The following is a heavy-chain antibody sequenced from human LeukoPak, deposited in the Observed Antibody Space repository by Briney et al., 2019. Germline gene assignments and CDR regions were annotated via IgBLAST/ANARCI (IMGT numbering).Heavy chain of an antibody. Sequence: GGSLRLSCAASGFTFSSYAMSWVRQAPGKGLEWVSAISGSGGSTYYADSVKGRFTISRDNSKNTRYLQMNSLRAEDTAVYYCAKDPLWGLYCSGGSCYDYWGQGTLVTVSS. V-gene: IGHV3-23*01. D-gene: IGHD2-15*01. CDR3: AKDPLWGLYCSGGSCYDY. CDR1: GFTFSSYA. CDR2: ISGSGGST. J-gene: IGHJ4*02.